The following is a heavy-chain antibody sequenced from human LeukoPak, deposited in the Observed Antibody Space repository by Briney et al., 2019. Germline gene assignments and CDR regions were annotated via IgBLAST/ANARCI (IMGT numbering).Heavy chain of an antibody. D-gene: IGHD4-23*01. CDR1: GYTLTELS. Sequence: ASVKVSCKVSGYTLTELSMHWVRQAPGKGLEWMGGFDPEGGETIYAQKFQGRVTMTEDTSTDTAYMELSSLRSEDTAVYYCATANSYGGEGWFDPWGQGTLVTVSS. CDR2: FDPEGGET. CDR3: ATANSYGGEGWFDP. V-gene: IGHV1-24*01. J-gene: IGHJ5*02.